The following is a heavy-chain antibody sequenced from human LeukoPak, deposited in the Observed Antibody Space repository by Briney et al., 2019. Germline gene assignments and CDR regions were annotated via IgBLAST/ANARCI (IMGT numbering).Heavy chain of an antibody. J-gene: IGHJ4*02. CDR2: ISSSSSYI. CDR3: ARGPYYYDSSGYYLGY. CDR1: GFTFDDYG. Sequence: GGSLRLSCAASGFTFDDYGMSWVRQAPGKGLEWVSSISSSSSYIYYADSVKGRFTISRDNAKNSLYLQMNSLRAEDTAVYYCARGPYYYDSSGYYLGYWGQGTLVTVSS. V-gene: IGHV3-21*01. D-gene: IGHD3-22*01.